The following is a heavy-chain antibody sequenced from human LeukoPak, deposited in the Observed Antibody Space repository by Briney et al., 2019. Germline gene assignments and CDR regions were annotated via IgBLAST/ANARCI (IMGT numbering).Heavy chain of an antibody. Sequence: SETLSLTCAVYGGSFSGYYWSWIRQPPGKGLEWIGEINQSGSTNYNPSLKSRVTISVDTSKNQFSLKLDSVTAADTAVYYCARRRYFDYWGQGTPVTVSS. CDR2: INQSGST. CDR3: ARRRYFDY. V-gene: IGHV4-34*01. CDR1: GGSFSGYY. J-gene: IGHJ4*02.